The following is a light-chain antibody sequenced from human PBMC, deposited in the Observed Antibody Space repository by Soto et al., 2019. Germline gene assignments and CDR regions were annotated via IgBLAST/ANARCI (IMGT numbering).Light chain of an antibody. CDR1: QSVPNNY. J-gene: IGKJ1*01. V-gene: IGKV3-20*01. Sequence: ELVLTQSPDPLSFSPGERATISCRASQSVPNNYLAWYMQKPGQAPKVLIYAAYNRATGIPDRFSGSGSGTDFTLTIRRLEPEDFAVFYCQQYGGGPWTFGQGTKVDIK. CDR2: AAY. CDR3: QQYGGGPWT.